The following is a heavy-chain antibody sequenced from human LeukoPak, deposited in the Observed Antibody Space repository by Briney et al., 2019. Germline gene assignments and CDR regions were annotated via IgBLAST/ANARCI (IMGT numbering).Heavy chain of an antibody. CDR1: GFTFSNAW. D-gene: IGHD2-15*01. Sequence: GGSLRLSCAASGFTFSNAWMSWVRQAPGKGLEWVGRIKSKTDGGTTDYAAPVKGRFTISRDDSKNTLYLQMNSLKTEDTAVYYCATDGQVVAATAGTDYWGQGTLVTVSS. CDR3: ATDGQVVAATAGTDY. CDR2: IKSKTDGGTT. V-gene: IGHV3-15*01. J-gene: IGHJ4*02.